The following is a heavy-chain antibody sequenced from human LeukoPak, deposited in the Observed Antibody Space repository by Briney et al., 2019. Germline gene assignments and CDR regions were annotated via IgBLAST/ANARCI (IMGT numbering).Heavy chain of an antibody. Sequence: QAGGSLRLSCAASGFTFSSYGMSWVRQAPGKGLEWVAFLRYDGSNKYYADSVKGRFTISRDNSKNTLYLQMNSLRAEDTAVYYCAKEYDILTGYYAFDIWGQGTMVTVSS. CDR1: GFTFSSYG. CDR2: LRYDGSNK. CDR3: AKEYDILTGYYAFDI. V-gene: IGHV3-30*02. J-gene: IGHJ3*02. D-gene: IGHD3-9*01.